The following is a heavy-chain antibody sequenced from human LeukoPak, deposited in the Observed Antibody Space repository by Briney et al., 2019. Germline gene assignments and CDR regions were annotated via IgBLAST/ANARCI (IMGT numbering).Heavy chain of an antibody. Sequence: SETLSFTCAVYGGSFSGYYWSWIRQPPGKGLEWIGEINHSGSTNYNPSLKSRVTISVDTSKNQFSLKLSSVTAADTAVYYCASPYSNYVSWFDPWGQGTLVTVSS. J-gene: IGHJ5*02. CDR3: ASPYSNYVSWFDP. CDR2: INHSGST. CDR1: GGSFSGYY. V-gene: IGHV4-34*01. D-gene: IGHD4-11*01.